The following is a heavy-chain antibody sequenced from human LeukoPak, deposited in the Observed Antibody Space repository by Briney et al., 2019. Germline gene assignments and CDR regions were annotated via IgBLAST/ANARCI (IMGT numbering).Heavy chain of an antibody. J-gene: IGHJ4*02. CDR2: ISSSGNTI. Sequence: GGSLRLSCAASGFTFSDHYMSWIRQAPGKGLEWVSYISSSGNTIYYADSVKGRFTISRDNAKNSLFLQMNSLRAEDTAVYYCARASRQWLNTIPFDHWGQGTLVTVSS. D-gene: IGHD6-19*01. CDR1: GFTFSDHY. V-gene: IGHV3-11*01. CDR3: ARASRQWLNTIPFDH.